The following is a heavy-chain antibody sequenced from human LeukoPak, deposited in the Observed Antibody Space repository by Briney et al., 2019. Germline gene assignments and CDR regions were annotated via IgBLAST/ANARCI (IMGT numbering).Heavy chain of an antibody. CDR2: ISFDGTNK. Sequence: PGGSLRLSCAAFGFTFSSYTMHWVRQAPGKGLEWVAVISFDGTNKYYADSVKDRFTISRDNSKNTLYLQMNSLRPQDTAVYYCARAPTPMTTVTTLGYWGQGTLVTVSS. J-gene: IGHJ4*02. D-gene: IGHD4-17*01. V-gene: IGHV3-30-3*01. CDR1: GFTFSSYT. CDR3: ARAPTPMTTVTTLGY.